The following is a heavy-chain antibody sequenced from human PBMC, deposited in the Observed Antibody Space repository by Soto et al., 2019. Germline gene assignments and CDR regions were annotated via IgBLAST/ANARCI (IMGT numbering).Heavy chain of an antibody. CDR1: GFTFSSYA. Sequence: GGSLRLSCAASGFTFSSYAMSWVRQAPGKGLEWVSAISGSGGSTYYADSVKGRFTISRDTSKNTLYLQMNSLRAEDTAVYYCAKGPWVAAAGTDAFDIWGQGTMVTVSS. D-gene: IGHD6-13*01. J-gene: IGHJ3*02. V-gene: IGHV3-23*01. CDR2: ISGSGGST. CDR3: AKGPWVAAAGTDAFDI.